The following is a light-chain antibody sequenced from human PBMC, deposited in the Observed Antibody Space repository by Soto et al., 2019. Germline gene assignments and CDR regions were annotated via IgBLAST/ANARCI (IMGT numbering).Light chain of an antibody. CDR3: QQYNNDSPWT. V-gene: IGKV1-5*03. CDR1: QSISSW. Sequence: DVQVTQSPSTLSASVGDRVTITCRASQSISSWLAWYQQKPGKAPKLLIYKASSLESGVPSRFSGSGSGTEFTLTISSLQPDDFATYYCQQYNNDSPWTFGQGTKVEI. J-gene: IGKJ1*01. CDR2: KAS.